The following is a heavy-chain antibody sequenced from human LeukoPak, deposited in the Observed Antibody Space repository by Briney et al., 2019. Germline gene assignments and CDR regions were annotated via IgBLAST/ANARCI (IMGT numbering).Heavy chain of an antibody. CDR3: ARLLGDCSSTSCYGNTDY. CDR2: IYYSGST. CDR1: GDSISSSSYY. J-gene: IGHJ4*02. V-gene: IGHV4-39*01. D-gene: IGHD2-2*01. Sequence: SETLSLTCTVSGDSISSSSYYWGWIRQPPGKGLEWIGSIYYSGSTYYNPSLMSRVTISVDTSKNQFSLKLSSVTAADTALYYCARLLGDCSSTSCYGNTDYWGQGTLVTVSS.